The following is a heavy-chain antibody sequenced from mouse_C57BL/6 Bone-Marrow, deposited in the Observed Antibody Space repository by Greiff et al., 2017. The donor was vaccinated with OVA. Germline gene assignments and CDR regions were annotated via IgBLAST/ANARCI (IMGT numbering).Heavy chain of an antibody. V-gene: IGHV2-9-1*01. CDR3: ARKRGCFAV. CDR1: GFSLTSSA. CDR2: IWTGGGI. J-gene: IGHJ1*03. Sequence: VMLVESGPGLVAPSQSLSITCTVSGFSLTSSAISWVRQPPGKGLEWLGVIWTGGGINYNSALKSRLSISNDNSKSQVFLKMNSLHTDDTARYYYARKRGCFAVWGTGTPGTVSS.